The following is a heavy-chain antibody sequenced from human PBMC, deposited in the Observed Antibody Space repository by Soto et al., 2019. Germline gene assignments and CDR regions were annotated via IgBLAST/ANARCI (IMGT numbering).Heavy chain of an antibody. D-gene: IGHD3-16*02. J-gene: IGHJ6*02. CDR3: ARGPIYDYVWGSYRSHYYYYGMDV. CDR1: GYTFTSYG. Sequence: ASVKVSCKASGYTFTSYGISWVQQAPGQGLEWMGWISAYNGNTNYAQKLQGRVTMTTDTSTSTAYMELRSLRSDDTAVYYCARGPIYDYVWGSYRSHYYYYGMDVWGQGTTVTVSS. CDR2: ISAYNGNT. V-gene: IGHV1-18*01.